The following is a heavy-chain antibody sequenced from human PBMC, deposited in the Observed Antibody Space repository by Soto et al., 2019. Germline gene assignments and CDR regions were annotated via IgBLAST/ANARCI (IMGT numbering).Heavy chain of an antibody. CDR3: ARQEQRSPYYYAMEV. J-gene: IGHJ6*02. CDR1: GYRFTTYW. CDR2: IHPGDSDT. D-gene: IGHD1-1*01. V-gene: IGHV5-51*01. Sequence: GESLKISCKVSGYRFTTYWIAWVRQMPGKGLEWMGIIHPGDSDTRYSPSCQGQVTISADKSVGTAFLQWSRLKASDTATYYCARQEQRSPYYYAMEVWGQGTTVTVSS.